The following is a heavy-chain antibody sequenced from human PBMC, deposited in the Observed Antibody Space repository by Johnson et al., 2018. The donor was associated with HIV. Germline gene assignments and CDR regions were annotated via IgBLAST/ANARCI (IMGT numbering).Heavy chain of an antibody. J-gene: IGHJ3*02. V-gene: IGHV3-7*05. CDR2: INQDGSEK. D-gene: IGHD3-22*01. CDR1: GFTFSSYV. Sequence: VQLVESGGGVVQPGRSLRLSCAASGFTFSSYVMHWVRQAPGKGLEWVANINQDGSEKYYVDSVKGRFTISRDNAKNSLYLQMNSLRAEDTAVYYCARDAKYYYDSSGYYYEHDAFDIWGQGTMVTVSS. CDR3: ARDAKYYYDSSGYYYEHDAFDI.